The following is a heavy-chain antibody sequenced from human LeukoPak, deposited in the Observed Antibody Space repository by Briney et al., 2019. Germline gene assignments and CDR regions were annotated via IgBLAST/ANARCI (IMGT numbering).Heavy chain of an antibody. D-gene: IGHD6-6*01. J-gene: IGHJ3*02. CDR2: IYYSGST. V-gene: IGHV4-31*03. Sequence: SETLSLTCTISGGSISSGGYYWSWIRQHPGKGLEWIGYIYYSGSTYYNPSLKSRVTISVDTSKNQFSLKLSSVTAADTAVYCCARRWAARRAFDIWGQGTMVTVSS. CDR1: GGSISSGGYY. CDR3: ARRWAARRAFDI.